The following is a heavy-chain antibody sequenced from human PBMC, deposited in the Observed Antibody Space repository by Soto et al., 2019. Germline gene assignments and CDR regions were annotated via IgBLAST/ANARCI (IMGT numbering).Heavy chain of an antibody. J-gene: IGHJ5*02. CDR2: IYDSGIS. CDR3: ARGAAFWFDP. V-gene: IGHV4-59*01. D-gene: IGHD2-15*01. Sequence: SETLSLTCTVSGASLGSYYWGWIRQPPGKGLEWIAYIYDSGISFYNPSLKSRVAISADTSKNQFSLNLTSVTAADTAVYYCARGAAFWFDPWGQGTLVTVSS. CDR1: GASLGSYY.